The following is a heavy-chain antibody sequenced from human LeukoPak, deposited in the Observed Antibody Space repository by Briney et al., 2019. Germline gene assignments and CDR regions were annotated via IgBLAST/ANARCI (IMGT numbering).Heavy chain of an antibody. CDR1: GGSISRYY. D-gene: IGHD6-19*01. J-gene: IGHJ4*02. Sequence: SETLSLTCTVSGGSISRYYWSWIRQPPGKGLEWVEYIYYSGSTNYNPSLKSRVTISVDTSKNQFSLKLSSVTAADTAVYYCARCHSSGWYYFDYWGQGTLVTVSS. V-gene: IGHV4-59*01. CDR2: IYYSGST. CDR3: ARCHSSGWYYFDY.